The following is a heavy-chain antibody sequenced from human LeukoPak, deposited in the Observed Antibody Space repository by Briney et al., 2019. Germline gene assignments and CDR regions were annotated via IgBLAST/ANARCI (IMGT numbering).Heavy chain of an antibody. CDR3: AMRPVGAKSSLYFDY. D-gene: IGHD1-26*01. Sequence: GGSLRLSCAASGFTFSSYAMSWVRQAPGKGLEWVSAISGSSGSTYYADSVKGRFTISRDNSKNTLYLQMNSLRAEDTAVYYCAMRPVGAKSSLYFDYWGQGTLVTVSS. V-gene: IGHV3-23*01. CDR1: GFTFSSYA. CDR2: ISGSSGST. J-gene: IGHJ4*02.